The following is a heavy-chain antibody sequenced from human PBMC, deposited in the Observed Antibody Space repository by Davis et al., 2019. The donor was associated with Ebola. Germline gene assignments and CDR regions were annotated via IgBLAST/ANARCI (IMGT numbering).Heavy chain of an antibody. CDR2: INPNDGRT. V-gene: IGHV1-46*03. CDR1: GYTFTNYY. D-gene: IGHD5-12*01. Sequence: ASVTVSCKASGYTFTNYYMHRVRQAPGQGLEWMGMINPNDGRTIYAQKFQGRVTVTRDTSTTTVYMDLSSLRSEDTALYYCTTPGGQDSGYDVFDIWGQGTMVTVSS. J-gene: IGHJ3*02. CDR3: TTPGGQDSGYDVFDI.